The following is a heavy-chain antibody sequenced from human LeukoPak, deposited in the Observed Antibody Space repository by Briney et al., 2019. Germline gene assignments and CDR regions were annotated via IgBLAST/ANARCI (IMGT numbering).Heavy chain of an antibody. D-gene: IGHD5-24*01. CDR2: IYYSGST. J-gene: IGHJ4*02. CDR3: ARTVATIPPEPFDY. V-gene: IGHV4-59*01. CDR1: GGSISSYY. Sequence: SETLSLTCTVSGGSISSYYWSWIRQPPGKGLEWIGYIYYSGSTNYNPSPKSRVTISADTSKNQFSLKLSSVTAADTAVYYCARTVATIPPEPFDYWGQGTLVTVSS.